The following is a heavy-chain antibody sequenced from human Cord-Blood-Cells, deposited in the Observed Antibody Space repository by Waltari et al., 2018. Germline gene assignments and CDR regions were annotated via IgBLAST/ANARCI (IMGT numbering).Heavy chain of an antibody. Sequence: VQLQESGPGLVKPSETLSLTCAVSGYSIRSGYYWGWIRQPPGKGLEWIGSIYHSGSTYYNPSLKSRVTISVDTSKNQFSLKLSSVTAADTAVYYCARGGIRFLEWLFDYWGQGTLVTVSS. CDR1: GYSIRSGYY. D-gene: IGHD3-3*01. J-gene: IGHJ4*02. CDR2: IYHSGST. V-gene: IGHV4-38-2*01. CDR3: ARGGIRFLEWLFDY.